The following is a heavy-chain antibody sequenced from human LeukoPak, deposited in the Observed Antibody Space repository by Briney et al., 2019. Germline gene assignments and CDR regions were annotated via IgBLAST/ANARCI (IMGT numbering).Heavy chain of an antibody. CDR3: ARRARHSGYIDY. J-gene: IGHJ4*02. CDR2: IYPGDSDT. V-gene: IGHV5-51*01. Sequence: GESLKISCKGSGYSFTNYWIGWVRQLPGKGVEWMGIIYPGDSDTRYSPSFQGQVTISADKTISTAYLQWSSLKASDTAMYYWARRARHSGYIDYWGQGTLVTVSS. D-gene: IGHD1-26*01. CDR1: GYSFTNYW.